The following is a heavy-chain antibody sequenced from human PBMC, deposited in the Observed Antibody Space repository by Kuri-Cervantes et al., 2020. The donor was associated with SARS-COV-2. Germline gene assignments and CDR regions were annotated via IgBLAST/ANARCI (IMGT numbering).Heavy chain of an antibody. J-gene: IGHJ3*02. V-gene: IGHV3-7*03. CDR2: IKQDGSEK. CDR3: AKDREDIVVVPAAHSPDAFDI. CDR1: GFTFSSYW. D-gene: IGHD2-2*01. Sequence: GESLKISCAASGFTFSSYWMSWVRQAPGKGLEWVANIKQDGSEKYYVDSVKGRFTISRDNAKNSLYLQMNSLRDEDTAVYYCAKDREDIVVVPAAHSPDAFDIWGQGTMVTVSS.